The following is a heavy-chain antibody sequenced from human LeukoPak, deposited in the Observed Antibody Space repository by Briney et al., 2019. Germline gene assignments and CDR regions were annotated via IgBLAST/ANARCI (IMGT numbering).Heavy chain of an antibody. D-gene: IGHD3-22*01. Sequence: GGPLRLSCEGSGFTFSNYWMSWVRQAPGKGLEWVANIQQHGSETYYGDSVKGRFTISRDNSKNTLYLQMNSLRAEDTAVYYCAKKGYYDGSGYYMYYFNHWGQGTLVTVSS. CDR1: GFTFSNYW. CDR2: IQQHGSET. J-gene: IGHJ4*02. V-gene: IGHV3-7*03. CDR3: AKKGYYDGSGYYMYYFNH.